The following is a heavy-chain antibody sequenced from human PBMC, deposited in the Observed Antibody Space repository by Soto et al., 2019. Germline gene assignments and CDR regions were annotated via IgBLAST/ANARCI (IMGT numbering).Heavy chain of an antibody. Sequence: QVQLLQSGAEVKRPGASLRVSCKASVYIFSTHALHWVRQAPGQRPECMGWIQTGDGDTAYSERFQGRVTISSDKSAPPAYRDLSSLTAEDTAVYYRVRDKKGIPFDYWGQRTLVSDSS. CDR3: VRDKKGIPFDY. D-gene: IGHD6-13*01. CDR2: IQTGDGDT. J-gene: IGHJ4*02. CDR1: VYIFSTHA. V-gene: IGHV1-3*04.